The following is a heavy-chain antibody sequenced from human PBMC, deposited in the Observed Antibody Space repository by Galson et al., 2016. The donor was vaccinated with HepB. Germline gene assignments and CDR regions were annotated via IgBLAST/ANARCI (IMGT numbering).Heavy chain of an antibody. CDR3: ARGKRAFEI. J-gene: IGHJ3*02. CDR2: MYYSGST. V-gene: IGHV4-59*01. D-gene: IGHD4-23*01. Sequence: SETLSLTCTVSGDSINDYYWSWIRQPPGKGLQWIGYMYYSGSTNYNPSLKSRVTISGDTSKNHFSLKLSSVTAADTAVYYCARGKRAFEIWGQGTMATVSS. CDR1: GDSINDYY.